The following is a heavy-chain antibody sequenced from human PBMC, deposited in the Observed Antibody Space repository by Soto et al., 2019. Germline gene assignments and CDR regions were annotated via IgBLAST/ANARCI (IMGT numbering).Heavy chain of an antibody. D-gene: IGHD6-13*01. J-gene: IGHJ3*02. Sequence: GASVKVSCKASGGTFSSYAISWVRQAPGQGLEWMGGIIPIFGTANYAQKFQGRVTITADESTSTAYMELSSLRSEDTAVYYCARLTGSSWPTAAFDIWGQGTMVTVSS. CDR1: GGTFSSYA. CDR3: ARLTGSSWPTAAFDI. CDR2: IIPIFGTA. V-gene: IGHV1-69*13.